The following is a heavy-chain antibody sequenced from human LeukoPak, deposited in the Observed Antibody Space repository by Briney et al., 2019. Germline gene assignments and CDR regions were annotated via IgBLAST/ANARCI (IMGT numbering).Heavy chain of an antibody. Sequence: GGSLRLSCAASGFAFSSSWMSWVRQAPGKGLEWVANINKDATAKYYVDSVKGRFTISRDNAKNSLYLQMNGLRAEDTAVYYCAREDWFHFDYWGQGALVTVSS. V-gene: IGHV3-7*03. CDR1: GFAFSSSW. CDR3: AREDWFHFDY. D-gene: IGHD3-10*01. J-gene: IGHJ4*02. CDR2: INKDATAK.